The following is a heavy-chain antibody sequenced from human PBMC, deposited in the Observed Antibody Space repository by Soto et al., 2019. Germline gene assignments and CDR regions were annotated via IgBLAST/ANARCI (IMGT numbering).Heavy chain of an antibody. CDR1: GFTFSNYW. D-gene: IGHD6-25*01. CDR2: ISGDGSDT. J-gene: IGHJ5*02. Sequence: EVQLVESGGGLVHPGGSLRLSCAASGFTFSNYWMHWVRQAPGKGLVWVSRISGDGSDTTYADSVKGRFTISRDNAKNMLFLQMNSLRVEDTAMYYCTSWSSASWFDPWGQGTLVTVSS. CDR3: TSWSSASWFDP. V-gene: IGHV3-74*03.